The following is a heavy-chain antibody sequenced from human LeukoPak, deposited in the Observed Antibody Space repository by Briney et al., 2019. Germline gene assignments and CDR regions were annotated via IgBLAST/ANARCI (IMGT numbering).Heavy chain of an antibody. D-gene: IGHD3-3*01. CDR1: GFSFSGYW. Sequence: PGGSLRLSCEASGFSFSGYWMSWVRPTPGRGREWVANIKQDESEEYYVDSVKGRFTISRDNAKNSLYLQMNSLRDEDTAEYFCARDKKDYDFWSGYLSYYYYMDVWGKGTTVTVSS. J-gene: IGHJ6*03. CDR3: ARDKKDYDFWSGYLSYYYYMDV. CDR2: IKQDESEE. V-gene: IGHV3-7*01.